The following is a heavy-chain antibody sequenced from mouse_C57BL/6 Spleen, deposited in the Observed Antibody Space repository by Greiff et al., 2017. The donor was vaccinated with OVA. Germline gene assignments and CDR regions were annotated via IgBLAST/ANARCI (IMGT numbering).Heavy chain of an antibody. CDR2: IYPYNGVS. J-gene: IGHJ3*01. V-gene: IGHV1-31*01. CDR1: GYSFTGYY. Sequence: EVKLVESGPELVKPGASVKISCKASGYSFTGYYMHWVKQSHGNILDWIGYIYPYNGVSSYNQKFKGKATLTVDKSSSTAYMELRSLTSEDSAVYYCNYGSSPAWFAYWGQGTLVTISA. CDR3: NYGSSPAWFAY. D-gene: IGHD1-1*01.